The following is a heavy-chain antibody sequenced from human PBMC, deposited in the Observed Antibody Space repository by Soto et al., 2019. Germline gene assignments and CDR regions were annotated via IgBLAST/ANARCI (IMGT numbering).Heavy chain of an antibody. CDR3: VSVPNY. D-gene: IGHD6-6*01. J-gene: IGHJ4*02. V-gene: IGHV4-4*02. Sequence: QVQLQESGPGLVKPSGTLSLTCTVSGDSISSLNWWSWVRQPPGKGLEWLGQIHHNGNTDYNASLQSRVTISLDKSKNQFTPNLNSVTVADTAVYYCVSVPNYLGQGSLVTVSS. CDR1: GDSISSLNW. CDR2: IHHNGNT.